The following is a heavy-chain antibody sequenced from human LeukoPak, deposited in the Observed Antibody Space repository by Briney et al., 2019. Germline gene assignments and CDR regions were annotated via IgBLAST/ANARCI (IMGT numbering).Heavy chain of an antibody. CDR2: INHSGST. CDR1: GGSFSGYY. J-gene: IGHJ4*02. V-gene: IGHV4-34*01. D-gene: IGHD3-10*01. Sequence: SETLSLTCAVYGGSFSGYYWSWIRQPPGKGLEWIGEINHSGSTNYNPSLKSRVTISVDTSKNQFSLKLSSVTAADTAVYYCAREAYYGSGSYYNVGHYYFDYWGQGTLVTVSS. CDR3: AREAYYGSGSYYNVGHYYFDY.